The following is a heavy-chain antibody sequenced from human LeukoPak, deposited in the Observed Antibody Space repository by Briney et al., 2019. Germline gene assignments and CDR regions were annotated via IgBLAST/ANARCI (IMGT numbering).Heavy chain of an antibody. Sequence: GGSLRLSCAASGFTFSSYAMHWVRQAPGKGLEWVAVISYDGSNKYYADSVKGRFTISRDNSKNTLYLQMNSLRAEDTAVYYCAKGDSSSWPYNWFDPWGQGTLVTVSS. D-gene: IGHD6-13*01. CDR3: AKGDSSSWPYNWFDP. V-gene: IGHV3-30-3*01. CDR1: GFTFSSYA. CDR2: ISYDGSNK. J-gene: IGHJ5*02.